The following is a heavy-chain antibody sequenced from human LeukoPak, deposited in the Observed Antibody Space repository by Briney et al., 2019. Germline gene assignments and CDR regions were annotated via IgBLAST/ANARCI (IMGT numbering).Heavy chain of an antibody. CDR3: ARGHTVTDDAFEN. Sequence: SETLSLTCTVSGGSISSGSFYWSWIRQPAGKGLEWIGRIYTSGTTNYNPSLRSRVTISINTSKNQFSLNLSSVTAADTAMYHCARGHTVTDDAFENWGQGTMVIVSS. D-gene: IGHD4-17*01. CDR2: IYTSGTT. CDR1: GGSISSGSFY. V-gene: IGHV4-61*02. J-gene: IGHJ3*02.